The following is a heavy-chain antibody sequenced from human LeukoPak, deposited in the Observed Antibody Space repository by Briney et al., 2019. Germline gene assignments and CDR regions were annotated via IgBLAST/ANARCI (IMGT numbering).Heavy chain of an antibody. CDR2: ISVYNGKT. J-gene: IGHJ6*03. D-gene: IGHD4-11*01. CDR3: ARAGLPRDYYYMDV. CDR1: GYTFSSYS. Sequence: GASVKVSCKASGYTFSSYSIIWVRQGPGQGLEWMGWISVYNGKTNCAQKFQGRVTMTTDTSTSTAYMELRSLRSDDTAVFYCARAGLPRDYYYMDVWGKGTTVTVSS. V-gene: IGHV1-18*01.